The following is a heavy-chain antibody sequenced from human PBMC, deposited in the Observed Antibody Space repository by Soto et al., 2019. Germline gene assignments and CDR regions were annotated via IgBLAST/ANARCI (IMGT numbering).Heavy chain of an antibody. D-gene: IGHD6-19*01. CDR2: ISSSADTI. CDR3: ARGPGYSTGWYSDY. Sequence: GGSLRLSCAASGFTFSSFEMNWVRQAPGKGLEWLSYISSSADTIYYADSVRGRFTTSRDNTKNSLSLQMNSLRGEDTAIYYCARGPGYSTGWYSDYWGQGTLVTVSS. CDR1: GFTFSSFE. J-gene: IGHJ4*02. V-gene: IGHV3-48*03.